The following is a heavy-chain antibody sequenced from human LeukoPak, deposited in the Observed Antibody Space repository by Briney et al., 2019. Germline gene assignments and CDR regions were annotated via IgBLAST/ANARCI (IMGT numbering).Heavy chain of an antibody. CDR3: ARASGVVRGSNWFDP. CDR2: IYYSGST. D-gene: IGHD3-3*01. Sequence: PSETLSLTCTVSGGSISSSSYYWGWIRQPPGKGLEWIGSIYYSGSTYYNPSLKSRVTISVDTSKNQFSLTLSSVTAADTAVYYCARASGVVRGSNWFDPWAREPWSPSPQ. V-gene: IGHV4-39*07. CDR1: GGSISSSSYY. J-gene: IGHJ5*02.